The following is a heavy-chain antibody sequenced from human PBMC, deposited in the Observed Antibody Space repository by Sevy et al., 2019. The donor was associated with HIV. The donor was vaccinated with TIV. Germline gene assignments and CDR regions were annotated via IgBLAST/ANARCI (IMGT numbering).Heavy chain of an antibody. CDR2: VGPAGDP. V-gene: IGHV3-13*05. Sequence: GGSLRLSCVASGFTFSSYDMHWVRQVTGKGLEWVSGVGPAGDPFYPGSVKGRFTISRENAKNSFYLLMNSLRAGDTAVYYCARSGGYSDYGMDVWGQGTTVTVSS. CDR3: ARSGGYSDYGMDV. D-gene: IGHD5-12*01. CDR1: GFTFSSYD. J-gene: IGHJ6*02.